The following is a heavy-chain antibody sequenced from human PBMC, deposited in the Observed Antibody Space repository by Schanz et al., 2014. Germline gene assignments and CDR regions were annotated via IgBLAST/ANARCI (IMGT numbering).Heavy chain of an antibody. CDR1: GGTFSSFA. D-gene: IGHD3-22*01. J-gene: IGHJ4*02. Sequence: QVQLVQSGAEVKKPGSSVKVSCKASGGTFSSFAIFWVRQAPGQGPQWMGRISPLLGVANYAQEFQGRVTITADKSPSTAYMELSNLRSEDTAVYYCARAGQDYSDSSGYATYYFGNWGQGTLVTVSS. CDR3: ARAGQDYSDSSGYATYYFGN. V-gene: IGHV1-69*04. CDR2: ISPLLGVA.